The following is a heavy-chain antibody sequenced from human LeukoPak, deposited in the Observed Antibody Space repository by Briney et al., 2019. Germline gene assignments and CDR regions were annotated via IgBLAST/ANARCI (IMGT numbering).Heavy chain of an antibody. CDR3: ASRYSSGWYYFDY. V-gene: IGHV3-7*01. CDR1: GFTFSSYW. Sequence: GGSLRLSCAASGFTFSSYWMSWVRQAPGKGLEWVAHIKQDGSEKYYVDSVKGRFIISRDNAKNSLCLQMNSLRGEDTAVYYCASRYSSGWYYFDYWGQGTLVTVSS. J-gene: IGHJ4*02. CDR2: IKQDGSEK. D-gene: IGHD6-19*01.